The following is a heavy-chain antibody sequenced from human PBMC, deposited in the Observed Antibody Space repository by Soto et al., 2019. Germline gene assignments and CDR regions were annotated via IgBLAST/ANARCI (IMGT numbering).Heavy chain of an antibody. V-gene: IGHV3-23*01. CDR1: GFTFNNYA. J-gene: IGHJ4*02. CDR2: ISGRGGYT. Sequence: EVQLLESGGGLVHPGGSLRLSCTASGFTFNNYAMAWVCLAPGEGMEWVAAISGRGGYTYHAASVKGRFTISRDNSRSTLYLQMDSLRAEDTAVYYFAKGSASVSPYFFDFWGQGTLVTVSS. CDR3: AKGSASVSPYFFDF.